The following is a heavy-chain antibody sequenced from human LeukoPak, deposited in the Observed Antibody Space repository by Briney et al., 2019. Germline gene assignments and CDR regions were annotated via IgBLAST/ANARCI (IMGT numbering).Heavy chain of an antibody. V-gene: IGHV3-15*01. Sequence: GGSLRLSCAASGFTFSSYGMHWVRQAPGKGLEWVGRIKSKTDGGTTDYAAPVKGRFTISRDDSKNTLYLQMNSLKTEDTAVYYCTTDIAAGTDAWGQGTLVTVSS. J-gene: IGHJ5*02. CDR2: IKSKTDGGTT. CDR1: GFTFSSYG. CDR3: TTDIAAGTDA. D-gene: IGHD6-13*01.